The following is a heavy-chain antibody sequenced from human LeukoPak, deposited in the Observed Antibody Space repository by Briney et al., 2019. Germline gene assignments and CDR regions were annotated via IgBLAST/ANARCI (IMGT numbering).Heavy chain of an antibody. CDR2: IYYSGGI. Sequence: SETLSLTCTVSGGSISSSSYYWGWIRQPPGKGLEWIGYIYYSGGINYHPSLKSRVTISVDTSKNQFSLNLTSVTAADTAVYYCARRGSGYDLDYWGRGTLVTVSS. CDR3: ARRGSGYDLDY. CDR1: GGSISSSSYY. V-gene: IGHV4-61*05. J-gene: IGHJ4*02. D-gene: IGHD5-12*01.